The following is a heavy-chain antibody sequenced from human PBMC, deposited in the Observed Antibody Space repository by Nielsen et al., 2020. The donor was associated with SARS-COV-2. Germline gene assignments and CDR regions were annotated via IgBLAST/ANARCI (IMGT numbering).Heavy chain of an antibody. CDR2: IYNTGRI. V-gene: IGHV4-31*02. CDR3: ARVEWELLYFDY. Sequence: WIRQPPGKGLEWIGNIYNTGRIYYNPSLKSRVTISVDTSKNQFSLKLSSVTAADTAVYYCARVEWELLYFDYWGQGTLVTVSS. J-gene: IGHJ4*02. D-gene: IGHD1-26*01.